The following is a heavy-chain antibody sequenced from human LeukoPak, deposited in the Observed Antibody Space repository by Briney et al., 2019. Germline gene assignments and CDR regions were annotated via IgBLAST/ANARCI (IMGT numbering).Heavy chain of an antibody. V-gene: IGHV1-69*04. Sequence: GASVKVSCKASGGTFSSYAISRARQAPGQGLEWMGRIIPILGIANYAQKFQGRVTITADKSTSTAYMELSSLRSEDTAVYYCASSGYDFWSGSLTSGYYYYGMDVWGQGTTVTVSS. D-gene: IGHD3-3*01. CDR3: ASSGYDFWSGSLTSGYYYYGMDV. CDR1: GGTFSSYA. J-gene: IGHJ6*02. CDR2: IIPILGIA.